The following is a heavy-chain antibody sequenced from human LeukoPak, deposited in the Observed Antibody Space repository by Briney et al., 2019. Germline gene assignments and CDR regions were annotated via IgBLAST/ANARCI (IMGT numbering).Heavy chain of an antibody. CDR1: GGSISSYY. CDR2: IYSSGST. J-gene: IGHJ4*02. D-gene: IGHD5-24*01. Sequence: SETLSLTCTVSGGSISSYYWSWIRQPPGKGLEWIGTIYSSGSTYYNPSLKSRVTISVDTSKNQFSLKLSSVTAADTAVYYCARDGYNPIDYWGQGTLVTVSS. V-gene: IGHV4-59*12. CDR3: ARDGYNPIDY.